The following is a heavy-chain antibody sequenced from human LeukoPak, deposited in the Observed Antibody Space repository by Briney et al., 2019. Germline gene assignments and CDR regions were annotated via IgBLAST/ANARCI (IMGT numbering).Heavy chain of an antibody. CDR1: AFTLSSYS. D-gene: IGHD2-2*02. Sequence: AGSLRLLCSAPAFTLSSYSMSWVRQPPGKGLEWVSTITSGGGRTYYAEYGKGRFTIFSDNSTNTPLLQMNHMRADDAAVYYSAIYLRACVYYFDSWGQGPLVSVFS. J-gene: IGHJ4*02. V-gene: IGHV3-23*01. CDR3: AIYLRACVYYFDS. CDR2: ITSGGGRT.